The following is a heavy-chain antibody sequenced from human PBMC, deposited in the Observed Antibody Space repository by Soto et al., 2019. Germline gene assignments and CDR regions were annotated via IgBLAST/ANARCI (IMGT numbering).Heavy chain of an antibody. Sequence: PEWSLRLSCEASGFTFSDHGMSLVRQAPGKGLEWGSFTSGSGGTTYYVDCVKGRFTISRDNSKNTLYLQMNSLRVEDTAVYYCAKTSQTTSATVYEVWGRGTKVTVS. V-gene: IGHV3-23*01. J-gene: IGHJ6*03. CDR1: GFTFSDHG. CDR2: TSGSGGTT. D-gene: IGHD3-9*01. CDR3: AKTSQTTSATVYEV.